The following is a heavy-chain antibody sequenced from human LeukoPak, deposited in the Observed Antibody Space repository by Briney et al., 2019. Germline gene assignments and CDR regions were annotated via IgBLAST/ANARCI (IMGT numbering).Heavy chain of an antibody. Sequence: QPGGSLRLSCAASGFTFSIYGMHWVRHAPGKRLEWVAFIRNDGKNKYYGDSVKGRITISRDNSQNTLYLQVNSLRAEDTAVYYCAKDFDGYSYGILDTWGQGTLVTVSS. D-gene: IGHD5-18*01. CDR3: AKDFDGYSYGILDT. J-gene: IGHJ5*02. CDR2: IRNDGKNK. V-gene: IGHV3-30*02. CDR1: GFTFSIYG.